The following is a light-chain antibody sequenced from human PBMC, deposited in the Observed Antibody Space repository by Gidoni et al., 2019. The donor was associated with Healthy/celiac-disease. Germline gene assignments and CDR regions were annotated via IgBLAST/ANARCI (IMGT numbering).Light chain of an antibody. Sequence: DIQMTQSPSTLSASVGDSVTITCRASQSISDWLAWYQQKPGKAPKLLIYRASNLESGVPSRFSGSGSGTQFTLTISSLQPDDFAAYYCQQYTSYWTFGQGTKVEIK. J-gene: IGKJ1*01. CDR2: RAS. CDR3: QQYTSYWT. V-gene: IGKV1-5*03. CDR1: QSISDW.